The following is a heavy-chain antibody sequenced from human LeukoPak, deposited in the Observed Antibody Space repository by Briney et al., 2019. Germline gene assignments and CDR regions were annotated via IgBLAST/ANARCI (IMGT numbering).Heavy chain of an antibody. CDR1: GYSISSGYY. V-gene: IGHV4-38-2*01. Sequence: SETLSLTCAVSGYSISSGYYWGWIRQPPGKGLEWIGSIDHSGSTYYNPSLKSRVTISVDTSKNQFCLKLSSVTAADTAVYYCARGQERIFGVVIIPATFDYWGQGTLVTVSS. J-gene: IGHJ4*02. CDR3: ARGQERIFGVVIIPATFDY. CDR2: IDHSGST. D-gene: IGHD3-3*01.